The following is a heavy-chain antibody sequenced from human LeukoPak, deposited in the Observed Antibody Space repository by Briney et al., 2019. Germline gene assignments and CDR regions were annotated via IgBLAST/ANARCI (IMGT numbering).Heavy chain of an antibody. CDR1: GYTFTNYG. Sequence: ASVKVSCKASGYTFTNYGITWVRQAPGQGLEYMGWISAYNGNTNYAQKLQGRVTMTTDTSTSTAYMELRSLRSDDTAVYYCARVFSSSKYSSSSSWFDPWGQGTLVTVSS. V-gene: IGHV1-18*01. J-gene: IGHJ5*02. D-gene: IGHD6-6*01. CDR2: ISAYNGNT. CDR3: ARVFSSSKYSSSSSWFDP.